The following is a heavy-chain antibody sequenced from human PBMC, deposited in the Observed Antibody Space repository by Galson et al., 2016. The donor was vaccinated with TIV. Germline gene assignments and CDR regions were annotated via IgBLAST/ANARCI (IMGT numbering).Heavy chain of an antibody. V-gene: IGHV1-2*04. CDR2: INPKSGDT. J-gene: IGHJ6*02. D-gene: IGHD4-17*01. Sequence: SVKVSCKASGYTFTGNYMHWVRQAPGQGLEWMGWINPKSGDTSYAQKFQDWVNMTRDMSISTVYMELSRLRSDDTAVYYCARVVYGSIALDVWGQGTTVTVSS. CDR1: GYTFTGNY. CDR3: ARVVYGSIALDV.